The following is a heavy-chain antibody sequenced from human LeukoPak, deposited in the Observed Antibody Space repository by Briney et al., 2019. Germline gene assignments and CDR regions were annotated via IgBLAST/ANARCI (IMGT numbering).Heavy chain of an antibody. Sequence: GGPLRLSCAASGFTFSSYAMSWVRQAPGKGLEWVSAISGSGGSTYYADSVKGRFTISRDNSKNTLYLQMNSLRAEDTAVYYCAKHSIAARYYYFDYWGQGTLVTVSS. CDR2: ISGSGGST. V-gene: IGHV3-23*01. CDR3: AKHSIAARYYYFDY. J-gene: IGHJ4*02. CDR1: GFTFSSYA. D-gene: IGHD6-6*01.